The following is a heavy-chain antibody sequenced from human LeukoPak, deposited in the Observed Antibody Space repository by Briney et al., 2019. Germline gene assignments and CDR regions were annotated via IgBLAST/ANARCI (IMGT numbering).Heavy chain of an antibody. CDR3: AKPQGYGDYVFDY. V-gene: IGHV1-2*02. CDR2: INPNSGGT. Sequence: ASVKVSCKASGYTFTGYYMHWVRQAPGQGLEWMGWINPNSGGTNYAQKFQGRVTMTRDTSISTAYMELSSLRSDDTAVYYCAKPQGYGDYVFDYWGQGTLVTVSS. D-gene: IGHD4-17*01. J-gene: IGHJ4*02. CDR1: GYTFTGYY.